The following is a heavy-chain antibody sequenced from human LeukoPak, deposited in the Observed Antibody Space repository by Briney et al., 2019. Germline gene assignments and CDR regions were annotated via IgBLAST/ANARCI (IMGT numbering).Heavy chain of an antibody. CDR2: ISGSGGST. Sequence: GGSLRLSCAASGFTVSSNYMSWVRQAPGKGLEWVSAISGSGGSTYYADSVKGRFTISRDKSKNTLYLQMNSLRAEDTAVYYCAKEEWGFGEFPLFMDVWGKGTTVTISS. V-gene: IGHV3-23*01. J-gene: IGHJ6*03. CDR3: AKEEWGFGEFPLFMDV. CDR1: GFTVSSNY. D-gene: IGHD3-10*01.